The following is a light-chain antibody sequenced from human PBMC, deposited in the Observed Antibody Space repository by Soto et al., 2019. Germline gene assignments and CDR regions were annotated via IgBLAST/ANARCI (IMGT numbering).Light chain of an antibody. Sequence: EIVLTQSPGTLSLSPGERVTLSCRASQSLSSGYLAWYQQKPGQAPRLLIYDASRRATGIPARFSGSGSGTDFTLTINSLEPEDFAVYYCQQYDSSPRTFGQGTKVDIK. V-gene: IGKV3-20*01. J-gene: IGKJ1*01. CDR3: QQYDSSPRT. CDR1: QSLSSGY. CDR2: DAS.